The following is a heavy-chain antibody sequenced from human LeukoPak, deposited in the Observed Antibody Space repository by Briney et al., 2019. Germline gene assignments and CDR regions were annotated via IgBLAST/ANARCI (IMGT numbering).Heavy chain of an antibody. V-gene: IGHV5-10-1*01. CDR1: GYSFTSYW. Sequence: GESLKISCKGSGYSFTSYWISWVRQMPGKGLEWMGRIDPSDSYTNYSPSFQGHATISADKSISTAYLQWSSLKASDTAMYYCAKDWNGLWFDPWGQGTLVTVSS. CDR2: IDPSDSYT. D-gene: IGHD1-1*01. J-gene: IGHJ5*02. CDR3: AKDWNGLWFDP.